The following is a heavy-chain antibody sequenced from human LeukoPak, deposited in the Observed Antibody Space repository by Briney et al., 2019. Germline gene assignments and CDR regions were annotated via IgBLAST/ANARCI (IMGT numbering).Heavy chain of an antibody. D-gene: IGHD2/OR15-2a*01. CDR2: IDAVNGNT. CDR1: GYTFSSYA. Sequence: GASVKVSCKASGYTFSSYAMHWVRQAPGQMLEWMGWIDAVNGNTKYSQKFQGRVTITRDTSASIAYMELSSLRSEDTAVYYCARDGQARPFDYWGQGTLVTVSS. V-gene: IGHV1-3*01. J-gene: IGHJ4*02. CDR3: ARDGQARPFDY.